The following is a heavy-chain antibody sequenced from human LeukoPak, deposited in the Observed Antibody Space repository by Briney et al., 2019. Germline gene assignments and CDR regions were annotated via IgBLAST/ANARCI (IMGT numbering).Heavy chain of an antibody. Sequence: GASVKVPCKASGYTFTDYYIHWGRRAPGQGLEWMGWINPNSGGTNYAQNFQGRVTMTRDTYITTAYMDLSRLRLDDTAVYYCAVGRRTDFDYWGQGTLVTVSS. CDR1: GYTFTDYY. CDR2: INPNSGGT. D-gene: IGHD1-26*01. J-gene: IGHJ4*02. V-gene: IGHV1-2*02. CDR3: AVGRRTDFDY.